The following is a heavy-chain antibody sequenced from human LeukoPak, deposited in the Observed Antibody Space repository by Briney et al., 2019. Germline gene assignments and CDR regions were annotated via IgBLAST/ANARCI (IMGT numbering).Heavy chain of an antibody. Sequence: ASVKVSCKAPGGSFGRYAISWVRQAPGQGLEWMGIINPSGGSTSYAQKFQGRVTMTRDTSTSTVYMELSSLRSEDTAVYYCVAGNSLGDYWGQGTLVTVSS. V-gene: IGHV1-46*01. CDR2: INPSGGST. D-gene: IGHD4-23*01. CDR3: VAGNSLGDY. J-gene: IGHJ4*02. CDR1: GGSFGRYA.